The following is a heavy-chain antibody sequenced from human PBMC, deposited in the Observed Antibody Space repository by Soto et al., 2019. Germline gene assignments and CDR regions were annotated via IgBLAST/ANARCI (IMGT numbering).Heavy chain of an antibody. Sequence: PGGSLRLSCAASGFTFSSYAMHWVRQAPGKGLEYVSAISSNGGSTYYANSVKGRFTISRDNSKNTLYLQMGSLRAEDMAVYYCARALVAAAELDYWGQGTLVTVSS. CDR1: GFTFSSYA. J-gene: IGHJ4*02. CDR3: ARALVAAAELDY. CDR2: ISSNGGST. D-gene: IGHD6-13*01. V-gene: IGHV3-64*01.